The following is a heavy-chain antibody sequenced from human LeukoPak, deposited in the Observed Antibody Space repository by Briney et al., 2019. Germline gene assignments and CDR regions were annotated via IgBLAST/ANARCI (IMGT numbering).Heavy chain of an antibody. D-gene: IGHD4-17*01. CDR1: GVSFSGYY. CDR3: ARGETVTTSPRYFDY. J-gene: IGHJ4*02. Sequence: SDTLSLTCAVYGVSFSGYYWSWIRQPPGKGLEWIGEINHSGSTNYNPSLKSRVTISVDTSKNQFSLKLSSVTAADTAVYYCARGETVTTSPRYFDYWGQGTLVTVSS. CDR2: INHSGST. V-gene: IGHV4-34*01.